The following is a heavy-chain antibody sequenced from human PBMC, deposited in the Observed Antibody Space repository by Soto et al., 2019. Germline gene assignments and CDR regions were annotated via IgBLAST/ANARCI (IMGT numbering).Heavy chain of an antibody. J-gene: IGHJ6*02. CDR2: ISYDGSNK. CDR1: GFTFSSYG. V-gene: IGHV3-30*18. Sequence: PVGSLRLSCAASGFTFSSYGMHWVRQAPGKGLEWVAVISYDGSNKYYADSVKGRFTISRDNSKNTLYLQMNSLRAEDTAVYYCAKDRDSSSWHLYYYYYYGMDVWGQGTTVTVSS. D-gene: IGHD6-13*01. CDR3: AKDRDSSSWHLYYYYYYGMDV.